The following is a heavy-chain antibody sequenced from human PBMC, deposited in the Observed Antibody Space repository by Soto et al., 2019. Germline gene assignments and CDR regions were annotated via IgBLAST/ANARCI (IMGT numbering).Heavy chain of an antibody. CDR2: ISGSGDIT. V-gene: IGHV3-23*01. CDR3: AKDRTAYCSGASCWKMWLDY. Sequence: GGSLRLSCAASGFTFSGYAMSWVRRAPGKGLEWVSLISGSGDITYYADSVKGRFTISRDNSKNTLYLQMSSMRLEDTAVYYCAKDRTAYCSGASCWKMWLDYWGQGTLVTVSS. J-gene: IGHJ4*02. D-gene: IGHD2-2*01. CDR1: GFTFSGYA.